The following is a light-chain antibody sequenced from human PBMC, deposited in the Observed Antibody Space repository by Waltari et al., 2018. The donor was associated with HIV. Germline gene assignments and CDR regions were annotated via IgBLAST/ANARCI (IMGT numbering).Light chain of an antibody. CDR3: SSYAGSNNVV. J-gene: IGLJ2*01. CDR2: GVN. V-gene: IGLV1-40*01. CDR1: RTNIGAGHD. Sequence: QSVLTQPPSVSGALGQRVTISCTGSRTNIGAGHDVHWYQQHPGKAPKLMIYGVNKRPSGVPDRFSGSKSGNTASLTVSGLQAEDEAEYYCSSYAGSNNVVFGGGTKLTVL.